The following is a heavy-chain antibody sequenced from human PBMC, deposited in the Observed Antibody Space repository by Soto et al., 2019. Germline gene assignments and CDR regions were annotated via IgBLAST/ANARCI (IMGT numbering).Heavy chain of an antibody. CDR2: IWYDGSNK. CDR3: ARDSADIVVVPAAPHYYYYGMDV. D-gene: IGHD2-2*01. V-gene: IGHV3-33*01. Sequence: QVQLVESGGGVVQPGRSLRLSCAASGFTFSSYGMHWVRQAPGKGLEWVAVIWYDGSNKYYADSVKGRFTISRDNSKNTLYLQINSLRAEDTAVYYCARDSADIVVVPAAPHYYYYGMDVWGQGTTVTVSS. CDR1: GFTFSSYG. J-gene: IGHJ6*02.